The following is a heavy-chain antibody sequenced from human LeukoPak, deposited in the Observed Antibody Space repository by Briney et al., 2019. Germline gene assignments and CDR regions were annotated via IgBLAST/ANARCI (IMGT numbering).Heavy chain of an antibody. J-gene: IGHJ4*02. CDR2: INHSGST. CDR1: GGSFSGYY. V-gene: IGHV4-34*01. CDR3: ARGVRDTIGYYHSDF. D-gene: IGHD3-22*01. Sequence: PSETLSLTCAVYGGSFSGYYWSWIRQPPGKGLEWIGEINHSGSTNYNPSLKSRVTISVDTSKNQFSLRLSSVTAADTAVYYCARGVRDTIGYYHSDFWGQGTLVTVSS.